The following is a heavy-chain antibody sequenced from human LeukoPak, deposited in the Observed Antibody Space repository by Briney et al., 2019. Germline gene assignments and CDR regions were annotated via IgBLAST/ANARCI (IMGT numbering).Heavy chain of an antibody. J-gene: IGHJ4*02. Sequence: ASVKASCKASGYTFTSYDINWVRQATGQGLEWMGWISTYNADTDYAQNLQGRVTMTTDTSTSTAYMELRSLRSDDTAVYYCARDPGQYYDILTGYYTPYYFDYWGQGTLVTVSS. CDR1: GYTFTSYD. CDR3: ARDPGQYYDILTGYYTPYYFDY. CDR2: ISTYNADT. D-gene: IGHD3-9*01. V-gene: IGHV1-18*01.